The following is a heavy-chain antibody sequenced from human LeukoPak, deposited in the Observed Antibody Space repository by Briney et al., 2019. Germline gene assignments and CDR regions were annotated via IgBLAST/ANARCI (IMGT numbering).Heavy chain of an antibody. D-gene: IGHD2-8*02. Sequence: SETLSLTCTVSGGSISSYYWSWIRQPPGKGLEWIGYIYYSGSTNYNPSLKSRVTISVDTSKNQFSLKLSSVTAADTAVYYCASQPGGFLDAFDIWGQGTMVTVS. CDR3: ASQPGGFLDAFDI. CDR1: GGSISSYY. J-gene: IGHJ3*02. V-gene: IGHV4-59*12. CDR2: IYYSGST.